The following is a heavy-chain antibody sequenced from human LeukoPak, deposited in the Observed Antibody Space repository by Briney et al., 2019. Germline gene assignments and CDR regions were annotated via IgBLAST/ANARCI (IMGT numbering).Heavy chain of an antibody. CDR2: IYYSGST. Sequence: PSQTLSLTCTVSGGSISSGGYYWSWIRHHPGKGLEWIGYIYYSGSTYYNPSLKSRVTISVDTSKNQFSLKLSSVTAADTAVYYCARAAGRRGPGLDYWGRGTLVTVSS. V-gene: IGHV4-31*03. D-gene: IGHD5-24*01. CDR3: ARAAGRRGPGLDY. CDR1: GGSISSGGYY. J-gene: IGHJ4*02.